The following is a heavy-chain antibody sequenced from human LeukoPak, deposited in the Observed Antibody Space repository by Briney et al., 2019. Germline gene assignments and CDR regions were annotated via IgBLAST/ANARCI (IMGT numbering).Heavy chain of an antibody. CDR2: INHSGST. CDR3: ARGLEYFHYYMDV. Sequence: SETLSLTRAVYGGSFSGYYWSWIRQPPGKGLEWIGEINHSGSTNYNPSLKSRVTISVDTSKNQFSLKLSSVTAADTAVYYCARGLEYFHYYMDVWGKGTTVTVSS. V-gene: IGHV4-34*01. J-gene: IGHJ6*03. D-gene: IGHD3-3*01. CDR1: GGSFSGYY.